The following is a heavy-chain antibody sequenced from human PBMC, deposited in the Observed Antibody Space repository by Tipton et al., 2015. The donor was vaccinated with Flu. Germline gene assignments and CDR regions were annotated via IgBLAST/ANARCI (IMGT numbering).Heavy chain of an antibody. J-gene: IGHJ3*02. D-gene: IGHD3-10*01. V-gene: IGHV3-11*01. CDR2: IGGRDTVI. CDR3: ARETHSTSRGAFHI. CDR1: GITFSSYA. Sequence: SLRLSCTASGITFSSYAMSWIRQAPGKGLEWVSYIGGRDTVINYADSVRGRFTISRDNAENSLYLQMTSLRADDTAVYYCARETHSTSRGAFHIWGQGTLVTVSS.